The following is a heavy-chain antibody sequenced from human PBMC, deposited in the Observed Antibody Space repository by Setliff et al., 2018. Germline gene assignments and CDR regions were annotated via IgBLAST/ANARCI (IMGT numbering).Heavy chain of an antibody. CDR2: IYYSGST. J-gene: IGHJ5*02. Sequence: SETLSLTCAVYGGSFSGYYWSWIRQPPGKGLEYIGSIYYSGSTYYNASLKSRVTISVDTSKNQFSLKLSSVTAADTAVYYCVRQGLDTGRTRWWFDPWGQGTLVTVSS. D-gene: IGHD5-18*01. CDR1: GGSFSGYY. CDR3: VRQGLDTGRTRWWFDP. V-gene: IGHV4-34*01.